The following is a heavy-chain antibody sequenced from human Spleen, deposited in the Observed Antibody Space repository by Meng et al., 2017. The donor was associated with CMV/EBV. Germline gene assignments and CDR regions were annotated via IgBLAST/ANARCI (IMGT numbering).Heavy chain of an antibody. D-gene: IGHD6-13*01. CDR1: GGSISSSSYY. V-gene: IGHV4-39*07. CDR3: ARAGQQLPYDNWFDP. CDR2: IYYSGST. Sequence: QLQLQESGPGLVKPSETLSLTCTVSGGSISSSSYYWGWIRQPPGKGLEWIGSIYYSGSTYYNPSLKSRVTISVDTSKNQFSLKLSSVTAADTAVYYCARAGQQLPYDNWFDPWGQGTLVTVSA. J-gene: IGHJ5*02.